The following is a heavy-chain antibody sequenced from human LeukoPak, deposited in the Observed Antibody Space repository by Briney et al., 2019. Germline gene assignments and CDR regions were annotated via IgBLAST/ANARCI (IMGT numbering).Heavy chain of an antibody. V-gene: IGHV3-15*01. Sequence: GGSLRLSCAASGFTFSNAWMSWVRQAPGKGLEWVGRIKSKTDGGTTDYAAPVKGRFTISRNDSKNTLYLQMNSLKTEDTAVYYSTTDIGQYYDILTGYFQVALDYWGQGTLVTVSS. CDR2: IKSKTDGGTT. J-gene: IGHJ4*02. D-gene: IGHD3-9*01. CDR3: TTDIGQYYDILTGYFQVALDY. CDR1: GFTFSNAW.